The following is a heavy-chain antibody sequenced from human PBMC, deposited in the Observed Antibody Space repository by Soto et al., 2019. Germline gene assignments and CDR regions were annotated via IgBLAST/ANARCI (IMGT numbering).Heavy chain of an antibody. V-gene: IGHV4-59*01. CDR2: VYYTGST. CDR1: GGSISGSY. CDR3: ARSVAVPGAHIDY. Sequence: SETLSLTCSVSGGSISGSYWSWIRQSPGKELEWLGYVYYTGSTNYSPSLRSRVSISVDTSKNEFSLRLSSVTAADTAVYFCARSVAVPGAHIDYWGQGTQVTVSS. J-gene: IGHJ4*02. D-gene: IGHD6-19*01.